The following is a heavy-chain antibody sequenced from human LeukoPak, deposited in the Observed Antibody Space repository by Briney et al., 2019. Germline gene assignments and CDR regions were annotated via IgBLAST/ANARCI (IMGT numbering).Heavy chain of an antibody. J-gene: IGHJ5*02. CDR1: GGSISSYY. D-gene: IGHD3-10*01. Sequence: SETLSLTCTVSGGSISSYYWSWIRQPPGKGLEWIGYTYYSGSTNYNPSLKSRVTISVDTSKNQFSLKLTSVTAADTAVYYCARENYGSESYDNWFDPWGQGTLVTVSS. V-gene: IGHV4-59*01. CDR2: TYYSGST. CDR3: ARENYGSESYDNWFDP.